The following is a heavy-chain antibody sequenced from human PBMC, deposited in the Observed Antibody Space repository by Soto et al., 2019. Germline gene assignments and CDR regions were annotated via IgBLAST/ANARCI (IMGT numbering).Heavy chain of an antibody. D-gene: IGHD2-15*01. V-gene: IGHV4-39*01. CDR2: IYYSGST. Sequence: SETLYLTCTVSGGSISSSSYYWGWIRQPPGKRLEWIGSIYYSGSTYYNPSLKSRVTISVDTSKNQFSLKLSSVTAADTAVYYCARARVVAATFIKVWFDPWGQGTLVTVSS. J-gene: IGHJ5*02. CDR1: GGSISSSSYY. CDR3: ARARVVAATFIKVWFDP.